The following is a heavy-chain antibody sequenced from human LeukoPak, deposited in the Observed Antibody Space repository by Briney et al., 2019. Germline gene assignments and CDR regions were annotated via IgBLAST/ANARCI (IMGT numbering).Heavy chain of an antibody. D-gene: IGHD4-17*01. CDR1: GGSISSYY. CDR3: ARYKMDYGDYYYFDY. Sequence: SETLSLTCTVSGGSISSYYWSWIRQPPGKGLEWIGYIYYSGSTNYNPSLKSRVTISVDTSKNQFSLKLSSVTAADTAVYCCARYKMDYGDYYYFDYWGQGTLVTVSS. J-gene: IGHJ4*02. CDR2: IYYSGST. V-gene: IGHV4-59*01.